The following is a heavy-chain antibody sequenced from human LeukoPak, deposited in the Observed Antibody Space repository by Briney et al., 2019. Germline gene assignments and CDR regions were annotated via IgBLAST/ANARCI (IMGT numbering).Heavy chain of an antibody. CDR1: GFTFSAYA. Sequence: PGGSLRLSCTASGFTFSAYAMMWVRQAPGKGPEWVSAIRGGGGSAFYADSVKGRFTISRDNSKYTLFLQMNSLRAEDTALYYCARDPNGDYIGAFDMWGPGTMVTVSS. V-gene: IGHV3-23*01. CDR3: ARDPNGDYIGAFDM. J-gene: IGHJ3*02. D-gene: IGHD4-17*01. CDR2: IRGGGGSA.